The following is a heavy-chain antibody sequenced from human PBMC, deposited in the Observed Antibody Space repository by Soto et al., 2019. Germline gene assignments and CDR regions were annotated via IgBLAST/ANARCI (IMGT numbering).Heavy chain of an antibody. CDR1: GFTFSSYS. Sequence: GGSLRLSCAASGFTFSSYSMNWVRQAPGKGLEWVSSISSSSSYIYYADSVKGRFTISRENAKNSLYLQMNSLRAEETAVYYCASSRGDIVVVVAATEDNDAFDIWGQGTMVTVSS. V-gene: IGHV3-21*01. CDR2: ISSSSSYI. CDR3: ASSRGDIVVVVAATEDNDAFDI. D-gene: IGHD2-15*01. J-gene: IGHJ3*02.